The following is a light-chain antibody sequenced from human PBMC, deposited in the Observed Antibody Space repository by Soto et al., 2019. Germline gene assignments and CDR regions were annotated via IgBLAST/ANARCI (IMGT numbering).Light chain of an antibody. Sequence: IQMTQSPSSLSASVGDRVTITCRASQDISDDVGWYQQTPGKAPKLLISGASRLQSGVPSRFSGSGSGAAFTLTITSLRPEDSATYYCLQNHNYPRTFGQGTKVDIK. V-gene: IGKV1-6*01. CDR2: GAS. J-gene: IGKJ1*01. CDR3: LQNHNYPRT. CDR1: QDISDD.